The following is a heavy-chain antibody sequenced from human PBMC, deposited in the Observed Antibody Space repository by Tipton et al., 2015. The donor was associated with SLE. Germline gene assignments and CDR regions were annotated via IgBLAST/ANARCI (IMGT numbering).Heavy chain of an antibody. CDR1: GFRFSSYE. Sequence: PLRLSCAASGFRFSSYEMNWVRQAPGKGLEWVSYISGSGTNKYYADSVKGRFTISRDNAKNSLYLQMNSLRAEDTALYYCTIEYSSSDAFDFWGQGTLVTVSS. V-gene: IGHV3-48*03. J-gene: IGHJ4*02. CDR2: ISGSGTNK. CDR3: TIEYSSSDAFDF. D-gene: IGHD6-6*01.